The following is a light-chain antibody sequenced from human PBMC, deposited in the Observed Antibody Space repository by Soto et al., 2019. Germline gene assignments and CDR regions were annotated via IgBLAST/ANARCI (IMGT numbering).Light chain of an antibody. Sequence: EVVLTQSPATLSSSPGESVTLSCRASQSINTYLAWYQQTPGQAPRLLLYDASYRAAGIPSRFRGSGPGTDFTLTISRLEPADFVIYHCQQRSNWPLTFGGGTKVEI. J-gene: IGKJ4*01. CDR1: QSINTY. V-gene: IGKV3-11*01. CDR3: QQRSNWPLT. CDR2: DAS.